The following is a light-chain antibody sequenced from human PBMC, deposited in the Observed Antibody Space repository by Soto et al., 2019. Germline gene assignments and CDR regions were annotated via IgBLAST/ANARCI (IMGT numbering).Light chain of an antibody. CDR2: GNT. J-gene: IGLJ1*01. Sequence: QAVVTQPPSVSGAPGQRVTISCTGGSSNIGSGYDVHWYQQLPGTAPKLLIYGNTNRPSGVPDRFSASTSATSASLAITGLQAEDEGDYYCQSYDNRLSGDVFGTGTKVTVL. V-gene: IGLV1-40*01. CDR3: QSYDNRLSGDV. CDR1: SSNIGSGYD.